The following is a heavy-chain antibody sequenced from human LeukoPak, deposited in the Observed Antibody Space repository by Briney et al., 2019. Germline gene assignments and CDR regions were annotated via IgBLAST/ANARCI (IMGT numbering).Heavy chain of an antibody. J-gene: IGHJ4*02. Sequence: TSETLSLTCAVYGGSFSGYYWSWIRQPPGKGLEWIGEINHSGSTYYNPSLKSRVTISVDTSKNQFSLRLSSVTAADTAVYFCARDLGYCTPTSCYAPFDYWGQGTLVIVSS. CDR3: ARDLGYCTPTSCYAPFDY. V-gene: IGHV4-34*01. CDR2: INHSGST. CDR1: GGSFSGYY. D-gene: IGHD2-2*01.